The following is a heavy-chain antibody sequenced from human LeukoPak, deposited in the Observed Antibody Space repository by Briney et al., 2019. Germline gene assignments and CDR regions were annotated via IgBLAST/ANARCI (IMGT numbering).Heavy chain of an antibody. Sequence: PSETLSLTCTVSGGSVSSGSYYWSWIRQPPGKGLEWIGYISYSGSTNYNPSLKSRVTISADTSKNQFSLKLSSVTAADTAVYYCAKLERLNAFDIWGQGTMVTVSS. J-gene: IGHJ3*02. CDR3: AKLERLNAFDI. CDR1: GGSVSSGSYY. V-gene: IGHV4-61*01. D-gene: IGHD1-1*01. CDR2: ISYSGST.